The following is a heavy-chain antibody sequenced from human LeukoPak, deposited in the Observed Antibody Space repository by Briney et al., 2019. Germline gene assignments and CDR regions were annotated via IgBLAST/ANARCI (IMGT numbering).Heavy chain of an antibody. CDR1: GFTFSSYG. CDR2: ISYDGSNK. V-gene: IGHV3-30*18. CDR3: AKEWLRYFDY. D-gene: IGHD5-12*01. Sequence: GGSLRLSCAASGFTFSSYGMHWVRQAPGKGLEWVAVISYDGSNKYYADSVKGRFTISRDNFKNTLYLQMNSLRAEDTAVYYCAKEWLRYFDYWGQGTLVTASS. J-gene: IGHJ4*02.